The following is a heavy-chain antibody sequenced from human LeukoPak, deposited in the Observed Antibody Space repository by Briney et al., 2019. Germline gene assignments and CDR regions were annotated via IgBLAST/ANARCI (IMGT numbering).Heavy chain of an antibody. J-gene: IGHJ4*02. CDR1: GFTFSSYA. V-gene: IGHV3-23*01. D-gene: IGHD6-19*01. CDR2: ISGSGGST. Sequence: GGSLRLSCAASGFTFSSYAMSWVRQAPGKGLERVSAISGSGGSTYYADSVKGRFTISRDNSKNTLYLQMNSLRAEDTAVYYCAKETSSGWESLYYFDYWGQGTLVTVSS. CDR3: AKETSSGWESLYYFDY.